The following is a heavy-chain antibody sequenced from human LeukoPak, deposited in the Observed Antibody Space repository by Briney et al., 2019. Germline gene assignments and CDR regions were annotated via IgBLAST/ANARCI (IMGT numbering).Heavy chain of an antibody. D-gene: IGHD6-13*01. CDR2: ISWNSGSI. V-gene: IGHV3-9*01. CDR3: ARDPRAGIPDYFDS. CDR1: GFTFDDYA. Sequence: GGSLRLSCAASGFTFDDYAMHWVRQAPGKGLEWVSGISWNSGSIGYADSVKGRFTISRDNAKNSLYLQMNSLRVEDTAVFYCARDPRAGIPDYFDSWGQGSPVTVSS. J-gene: IGHJ4*02.